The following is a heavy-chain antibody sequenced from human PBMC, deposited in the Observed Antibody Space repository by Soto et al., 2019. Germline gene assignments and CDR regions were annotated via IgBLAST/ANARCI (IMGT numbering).Heavy chain of an antibody. CDR2: LSSTGDI. CDR3: AREQQLSAVVTAVYFDY. D-gene: IGHD2-21*02. J-gene: IGHJ4*02. CDR1: GFTFSTYS. Sequence: EVQLVESGGGLVKPGGSLRLSCAASGFTFSTYSMSWVRQAPGKGLEWVSSLSSTGDIYYTDSGKGRFTISRDNAKSSLFLQMNSLRAEDTAVYYCAREQQLSAVVTAVYFDYWGQGTLVTVSS. V-gene: IGHV3-21*01.